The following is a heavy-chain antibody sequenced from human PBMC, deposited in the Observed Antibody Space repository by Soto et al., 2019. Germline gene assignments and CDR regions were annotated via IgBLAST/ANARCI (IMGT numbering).Heavy chain of an antibody. CDR2: IHYSGST. Sequence: SETLSLTCTVSGVSFSSYYLSWIRQPPCKGLEWIGYIHYSGSTSYNPSLKSRVAISVDTSKNQFSLKLSSVTAADTAVYYCARADSGYAYFDFWGQGTLVTVSS. CDR1: GVSFSSYY. V-gene: IGHV4-59*01. D-gene: IGHD5-12*01. J-gene: IGHJ4*02. CDR3: ARADSGYAYFDF.